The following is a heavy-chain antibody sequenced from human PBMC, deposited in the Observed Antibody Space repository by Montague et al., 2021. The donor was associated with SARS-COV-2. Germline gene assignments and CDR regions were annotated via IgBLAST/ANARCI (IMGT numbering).Heavy chain of an antibody. CDR1: GGSISSSNYY. CDR2: IYYSGST. D-gene: IGHD6-6*01. V-gene: IGHV4-61*05. CDR3: ARGREYSSSAGFDY. Sequence: SETLSLTCTVSGGSISSSNYYWDWIRQPPGKGLEWIGYIYYSGSTNYXPSLKSRVTISVDTSKNQFSLKLSSVTAADTAVYYCARGREYSSSAGFDYWGQGTLVTVSS. J-gene: IGHJ4*02.